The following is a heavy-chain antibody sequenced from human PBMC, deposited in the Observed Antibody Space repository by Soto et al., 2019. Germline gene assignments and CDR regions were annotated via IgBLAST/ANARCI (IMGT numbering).Heavy chain of an antibody. V-gene: IGHV4-59*01. CDR1: GGSISSYY. Sequence: SETLSLTCTVSGGSISSYYWSWIRQPPGKGLEWIGYIYYSGSTNYNPSLKSRVTISVDTSKNQFSLKLSSVTAADTAVYYCARGGMVRGSHYHYGMAVWGQGTTVTVSS. CDR3: ARGGMVRGSHYHYGMAV. D-gene: IGHD3-10*01. CDR2: IYYSGST. J-gene: IGHJ6*02.